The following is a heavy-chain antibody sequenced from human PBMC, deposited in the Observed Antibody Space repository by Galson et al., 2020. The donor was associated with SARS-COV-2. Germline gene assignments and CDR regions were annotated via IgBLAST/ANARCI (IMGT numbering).Heavy chain of an antibody. D-gene: IGHD3-10*01. CDR3: ARDVTSYGSGSYEPYYYGMDV. V-gene: IGHV4-31*03. J-gene: IGHJ6*02. CDR1: GGTISSGGYY. Sequence: ASETLSLTCTVSGGTISSGGYYWIWHRQHPGQGLVWIGYIYYSGSTYYNPSLKSRVTISVDTSKNQFSLKLSSVTAADTAVYYCARDVTSYGSGSYEPYYYGMDVWGQGTTVTVSS. CDR2: IYYSGST.